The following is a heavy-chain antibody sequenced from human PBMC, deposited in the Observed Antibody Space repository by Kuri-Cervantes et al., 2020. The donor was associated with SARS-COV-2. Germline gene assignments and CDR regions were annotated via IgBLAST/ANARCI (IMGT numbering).Heavy chain of an antibody. J-gene: IGHJ3*02. D-gene: IGHD2-2*02. CDR1: GGSISSYY. CDR3: ARHDGVVVPAAILIFGAFDI. Sequence: SETLSLTCTVSGGSISSYYWSWIRQPPGKGLEWIGYIYYSGSTNYNPSLKSRVTISVDTSKNQFSLKLSSVTAADTAVYYCARHDGVVVPAAILIFGAFDIWGQGTTVTVSS. CDR2: IYYSGST. V-gene: IGHV4-59*08.